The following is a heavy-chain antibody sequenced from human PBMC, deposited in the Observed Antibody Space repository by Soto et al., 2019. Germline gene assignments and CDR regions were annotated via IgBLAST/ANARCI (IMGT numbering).Heavy chain of an antibody. V-gene: IGHV3-23*01. D-gene: IGHD3-3*01. CDR1: GFSFSSYA. Sequence: EVQLLESGGGFVQPGGSLRLSCAASGFSFSSYAMNWVRQAPGKGLEWVTTINGGSTTYYADSVKGRFTISRDNSKNTLYLQMNGLRAEDTAVYYCAKDKDWSGVYGMDVWGQGTTVTVSS. J-gene: IGHJ6*02. CDR2: INGGSTT. CDR3: AKDKDWSGVYGMDV.